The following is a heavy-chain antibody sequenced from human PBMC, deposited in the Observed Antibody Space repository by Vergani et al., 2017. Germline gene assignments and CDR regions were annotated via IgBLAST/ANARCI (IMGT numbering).Heavy chain of an antibody. CDR3: ARGDYVILTGYRY. CDR2: INPSGGHT. D-gene: IGHD3-9*01. J-gene: IGHJ4*02. V-gene: IGHV1-46*03. CDR1: GYTFSNYY. Sequence: QVQVVQSGAEVKKSGASVKVSCKTSGYTFSNYYMHWVRQAPGQGLEWMGIINPSGGHTNYAQKFQGRVTMTRDTSTSTVYMELSSLRSEDTAINYCARGDYVILTGYRYWGQGTLVTVSA.